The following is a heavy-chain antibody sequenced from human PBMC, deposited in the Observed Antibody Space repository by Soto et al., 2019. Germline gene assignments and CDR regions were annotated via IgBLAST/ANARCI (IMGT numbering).Heavy chain of an antibody. Sequence: SETLSLTCAVSGGSISGSYYYWGWLRQSPGKGPEWIGYISNSGSTGYNPSLKTRLSMSVDRSKNQFTLRLTSVTAADTAVYFCATESGSTYGYFDHWGQGTQVTVSS. V-gene: IGHV4-30-4*08. CDR2: ISNSGST. CDR3: ATESGSTYGYFDH. J-gene: IGHJ4*02. CDR1: GGSISGSYYY. D-gene: IGHD5-18*01.